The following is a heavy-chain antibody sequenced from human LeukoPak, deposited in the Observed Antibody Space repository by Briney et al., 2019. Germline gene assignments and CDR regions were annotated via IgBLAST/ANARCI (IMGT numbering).Heavy chain of an antibody. CDR3: ARLKSFSGYSGVFDI. J-gene: IGHJ3*02. D-gene: IGHD4-17*01. CDR1: GYSINSGYY. V-gene: IGHV4-38-2*01. CDR2: IYHSGTT. Sequence: SETLSLTCAVSGYSINSGYYWGWIRQPPGKGLEWIGSIYHSGTTYYNPSLKSRVTISVDTSKNQFSLKLSSVTAADTAVYHCARLKSFSGYSGVFDIWGQGTMVTVSS.